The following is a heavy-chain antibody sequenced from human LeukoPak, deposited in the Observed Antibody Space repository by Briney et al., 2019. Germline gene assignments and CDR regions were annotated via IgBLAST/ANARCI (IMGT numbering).Heavy chain of an antibody. D-gene: IGHD3-22*01. CDR3: ARGTQIVEDSSGYYYSVFDF. Sequence: GASVKVSFKASGYTFTSYGISWVRQAPGQGLEWMGWISAYNGNANYAQKLQGRVTMTTDTSTSTAYMELRSLRSDDTAVYYCARGTQIVEDSSGYYYSVFDFWGQGTLVTVSS. CDR1: GYTFTSYG. CDR2: ISAYNGNA. V-gene: IGHV1-18*01. J-gene: IGHJ4*02.